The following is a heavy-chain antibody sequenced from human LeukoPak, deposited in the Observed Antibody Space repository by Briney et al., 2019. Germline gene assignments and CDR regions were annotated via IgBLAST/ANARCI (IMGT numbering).Heavy chain of an antibody. CDR1: GGSISSYY. D-gene: IGHD6-6*01. J-gene: IGHJ6*02. V-gene: IGHV4-59*01. CDR3: ARVRIAARPGPTYYYGMDV. Sequence: PSETLSLTCTVSGGSISSYYWSWIRQPPGKGLEWIGYIYYSGSTNYNPSLKGRVTISVDTSKNQFSLKLSSVTAADTAVYYCARVRIAARPGPTYYYGMDVWGQGTTVTVSS. CDR2: IYYSGST.